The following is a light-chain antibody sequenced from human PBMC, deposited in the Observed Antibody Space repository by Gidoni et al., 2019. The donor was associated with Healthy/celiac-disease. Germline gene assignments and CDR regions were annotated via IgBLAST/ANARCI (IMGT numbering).Light chain of an antibody. J-gene: IGLJ1*01. V-gene: IGLV2-14*01. CDR2: EVS. CDR1: SSDVRGYNY. Sequence: QSPLPQPSSVSGSPGQSITISCTGTSSDVRGYNYVSWYQQHPGKAPKLIIHEVSNRRSDVSNRFSGSKTGNSASLTISGLHAEDEADYYCSSYASSSTLLYVFGTGTRLTVL. CDR3: SSYASSSTLLYV.